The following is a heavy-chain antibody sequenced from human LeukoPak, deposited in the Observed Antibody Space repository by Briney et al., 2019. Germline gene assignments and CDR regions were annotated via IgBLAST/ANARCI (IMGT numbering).Heavy chain of an antibody. D-gene: IGHD1-26*01. Sequence: GGSLRLSCAASGFTSSSYAMSWVRQAPGKGLEWVSGISGSGGSTYYADSVKGRFTISRDNSKNTLYLQMNSLRAEDTAVYYCAKSAQGDWYFDLWGRGTLVTVSS. V-gene: IGHV3-23*01. CDR3: AKSAQGDWYFDL. J-gene: IGHJ2*01. CDR1: GFTSSSYA. CDR2: ISGSGGST.